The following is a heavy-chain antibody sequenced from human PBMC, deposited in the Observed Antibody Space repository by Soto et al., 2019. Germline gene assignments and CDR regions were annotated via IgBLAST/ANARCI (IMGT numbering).Heavy chain of an antibody. D-gene: IGHD1-20*01. Sequence: QVPLVESGGGVVQPGRSLRLSCAASGFTFSSYAMHWVRQAPGKGLEWVAVISYDGSNKYYADSVKGRFTISRDNSKNTLYLQMNSLRAEDTAVYYCARGGIATGEQRDDAFDIWGQGTMVTVSS. CDR3: ARGGIATGEQRDDAFDI. V-gene: IGHV3-30-3*01. CDR2: ISYDGSNK. J-gene: IGHJ3*02. CDR1: GFTFSSYA.